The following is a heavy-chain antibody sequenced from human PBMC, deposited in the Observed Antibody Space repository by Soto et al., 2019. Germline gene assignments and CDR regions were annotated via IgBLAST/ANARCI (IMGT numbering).Heavy chain of an antibody. D-gene: IGHD4-17*01. V-gene: IGHV4-31*03. CDR1: GGSISSGGYY. Sequence: SETLSLTCTVSGGSISSGGYYWSWIRQHPGKGLEWIGYIYYSGSTYYNPSLKSRVTISVDTSKNQFSLKLSSVTAADTAVYYCARGDDYGDYAFAFDIWGQGTMVTVS. CDR3: ARGDDYGDYAFAFDI. CDR2: IYYSGST. J-gene: IGHJ3*02.